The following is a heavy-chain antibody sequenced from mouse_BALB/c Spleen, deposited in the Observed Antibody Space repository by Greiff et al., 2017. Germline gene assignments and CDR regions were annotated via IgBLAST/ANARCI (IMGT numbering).Heavy chain of an antibody. CDR1: GFTFSSYG. V-gene: IGHV5-6-3*01. Sequence: EVMLVESGGGLVQPGGSLKLSCAASGFTFSSYGMSWVRQTPDKRLELVATINSNGGSTYYPDSVKGRFTISRDNAKNTLYLQMSSLKSEDTAMYYCARDRTTSFFAYWGQGTLVTVSA. D-gene: IGHD2-12*01. J-gene: IGHJ3*01. CDR2: INSNGGST. CDR3: ARDRTTSFFAY.